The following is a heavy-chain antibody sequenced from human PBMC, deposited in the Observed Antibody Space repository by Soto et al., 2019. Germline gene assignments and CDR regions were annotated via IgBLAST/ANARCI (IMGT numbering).Heavy chain of an antibody. CDR2: IYHSGST. Sequence: PSETLSLTCTVSGGSISSSNWWRWVRQPPGKGLEWIGEIYHSGSTNYNPSLKSRVTISVDKSKNQFSLKLSSVTAADTAVYYCARVLRAYGSGSYFSYYYYGMDVWGQGTTVTVSS. CDR3: ARVLRAYGSGSYFSYYYYGMDV. CDR1: GGSISSSNW. J-gene: IGHJ6*02. V-gene: IGHV4-4*02. D-gene: IGHD3-10*01.